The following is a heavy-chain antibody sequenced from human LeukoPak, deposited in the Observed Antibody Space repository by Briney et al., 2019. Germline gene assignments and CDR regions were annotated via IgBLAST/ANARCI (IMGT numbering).Heavy chain of an antibody. CDR1: GGSISSSIYY. CDR3: ARQPTYYYYYMDV. CDR2: VYYSGST. V-gene: IGHV4-39*01. Sequence: KPSETLSLTCTVSGGSISSSIYYWGWIRQPPGKGLEWIGSVYYSGSTYYNPSPKSRVTISVDTSKNQFSLKLSSVTAADTAVFYCARQPTYYYYYMDVWGKGTTVTVSS. J-gene: IGHJ6*03.